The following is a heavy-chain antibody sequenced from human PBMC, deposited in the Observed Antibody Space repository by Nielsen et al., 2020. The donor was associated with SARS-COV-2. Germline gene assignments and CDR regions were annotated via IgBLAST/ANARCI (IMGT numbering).Heavy chain of an antibody. J-gene: IGHJ4*02. CDR3: ATDGFSFGTFDY. CDR2: IHYSGTA. D-gene: IGHD1-1*01. Sequence: SETLSLTCIVSGGSISSGGYYWSWIRQPPGKGLEWLAYIHYSGTANYNPSLKSRGLVSIDTSKNQFSLKLSSVTAADTAVYYCATDGFSFGTFDYWGQGALVTVSS. V-gene: IGHV4-61*08. CDR1: GGSISSGGYY.